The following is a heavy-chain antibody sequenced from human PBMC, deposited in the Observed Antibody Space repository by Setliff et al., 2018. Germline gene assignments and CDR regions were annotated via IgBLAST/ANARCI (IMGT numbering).Heavy chain of an antibody. D-gene: IGHD6-19*01. Sequence: SETLSLTCVVYGGSFRGYCCSWIRQPPGKGLEWVGEINHSGTTNYNPSLKSRVTISVDTSKHQFSLKLNSVIAADTSVYYCARGGQFRPYYFDFWGQGTLVTVSS. J-gene: IGHJ4*02. V-gene: IGHV4-34*01. CDR1: GGSFRGYC. CDR2: INHSGTT. CDR3: ARGGQFRPYYFDF.